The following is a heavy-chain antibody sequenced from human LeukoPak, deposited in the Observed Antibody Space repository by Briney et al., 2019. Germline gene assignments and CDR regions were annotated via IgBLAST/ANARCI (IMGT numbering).Heavy chain of an antibody. D-gene: IGHD2/OR15-2a*01. CDR2: INAGNGNT. J-gene: IGHJ3*02. CDR3: ATNRGRSAAFDI. Sequence: ASVKVSCKASGYTFTSYAMHWVRQAPGQRLEWMGWINAGNGNTKYSQKFQGRVTITRDTSASTAYMELSSLRSEDTAVYYCATNRGRSAAFDIWGQGTMVTVSS. CDR1: GYTFTSYA. V-gene: IGHV1-3*01.